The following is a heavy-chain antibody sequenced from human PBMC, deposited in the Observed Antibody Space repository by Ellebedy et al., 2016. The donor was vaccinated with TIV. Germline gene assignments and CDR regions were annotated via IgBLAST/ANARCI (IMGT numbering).Heavy chain of an antibody. J-gene: IGHJ2*01. Sequence: MPSETLSLTCTVSGGSISSGGYYWSWIRQHPGKGLEWIGYIYYSGSTYYNPSLKSRVTISADTSKNQFSLKLSSVTAADTAVYYCASKDHGYWYFDLWGRGNLVTVSS. CDR3: ASKDHGYWYFDL. D-gene: IGHD1-14*01. CDR2: IYYSGST. CDR1: GGSISSGGYY. V-gene: IGHV4-31*03.